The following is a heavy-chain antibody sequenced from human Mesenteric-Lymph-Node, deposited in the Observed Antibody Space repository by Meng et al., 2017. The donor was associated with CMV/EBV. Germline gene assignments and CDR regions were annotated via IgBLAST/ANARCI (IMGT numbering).Heavy chain of an antibody. D-gene: IGHD5-12*01. CDR1: GGSVSSNTYY. CDR2: IDYSGST. J-gene: IGHJ4*02. CDR3: ARLRRVVTTINYFDY. V-gene: IGHV4-61*01. Sequence: SETLSLTCSVSGGSVSSNTYYWSWLRQAPGKGLEWIAYIDYSGSTNYNPSLKSRVTISVDTSKNQFSLKLSSVTAADTAVYYCARLRRVVTTINYFDYWGQGTLVTVSS.